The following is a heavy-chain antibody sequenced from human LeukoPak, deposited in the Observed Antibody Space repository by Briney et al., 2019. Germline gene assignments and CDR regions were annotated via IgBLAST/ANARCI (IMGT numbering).Heavy chain of an antibody. Sequence: GASVKVSCKASGYTFTSYYMHWVRQAPGQGLEWMGIINPSGGSTSYAQKFQGRVTMTRDTSTSTVYMELSSLRSEDTAVYYCARSEILYYYDSSGYYYRLGYWGQGTLVTVSS. CDR2: INPSGGST. V-gene: IGHV1-46*01. CDR1: GYTFTSYY. J-gene: IGHJ4*02. D-gene: IGHD3-22*01. CDR3: ARSEILYYYDSSGYYYRLGY.